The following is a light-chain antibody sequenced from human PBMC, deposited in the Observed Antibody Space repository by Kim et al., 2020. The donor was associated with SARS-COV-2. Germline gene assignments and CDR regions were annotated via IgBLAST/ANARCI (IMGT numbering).Light chain of an antibody. CDR1: SSDVGGYNY. CDR3: SSYTSSNTPVV. CDR2: DVS. Sequence: QSALTQPASVSVSPGQSITISCTGTSSDVGGYNYVSWYQQHPGKAPKLMIYDVSNRPSGVSNRFSGSKSGNTASLTISGLQAEDEADYYCSSYTSSNTPVVFGGGTQLTVL. J-gene: IGLJ2*01. V-gene: IGLV2-14*03.